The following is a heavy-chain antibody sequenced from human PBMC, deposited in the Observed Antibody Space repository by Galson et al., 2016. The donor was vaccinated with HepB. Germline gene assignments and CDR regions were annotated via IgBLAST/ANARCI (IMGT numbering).Heavy chain of an antibody. J-gene: IGHJ3*02. CDR3: ARGILLGSAAFDI. D-gene: IGHD1-26*01. CDR1: GYTFSDYF. Sequence: SVKVSCKASGYTFSDYFLHWVRQAPGQGLEWMGWINPISGGTDLPQKFKGRVTMTRDTSISTAYMELSRLTFDDTAVYYCARGILLGSAAFDIWGQGTMVTVSS. CDR2: INPISGGT. V-gene: IGHV1-2*02.